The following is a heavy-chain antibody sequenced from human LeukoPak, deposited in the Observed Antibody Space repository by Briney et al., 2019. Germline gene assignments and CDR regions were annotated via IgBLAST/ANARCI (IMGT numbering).Heavy chain of an antibody. CDR3: ATSVSKEAPLGP. CDR2: INNLGTST. CDR1: GFTFSNYW. D-gene: IGHD4-11*01. Sequence: GGSLRLSCAASGFTFSNYWMHWVRQVPGRGLVWVSRINNLGTSTNYADSVKGRFTSTRDNAKNTLYLQMNSLRAEDTAVYYCATSVSKEAPLGPWGQGTLVTVSS. V-gene: IGHV3-74*01. J-gene: IGHJ5*02.